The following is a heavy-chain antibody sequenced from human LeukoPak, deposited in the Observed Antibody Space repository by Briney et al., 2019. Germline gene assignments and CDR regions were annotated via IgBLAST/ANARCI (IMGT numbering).Heavy chain of an antibody. CDR2: ISSSVSTI. CDR3: ARDIAANSFDY. V-gene: IGHV3-11*01. D-gene: IGHD6-6*01. CDR1: GFTFSDYY. J-gene: IGHJ4*02. Sequence: GGSLRLSCAASGFTFSDYYMSWIHQAPGKGLEWVAYISSSVSTIYYADSVKGRFTIARDNDENSLYLQMNGLRAEDTAVYYCARDIAANSFDYWGQGTMVTVSS.